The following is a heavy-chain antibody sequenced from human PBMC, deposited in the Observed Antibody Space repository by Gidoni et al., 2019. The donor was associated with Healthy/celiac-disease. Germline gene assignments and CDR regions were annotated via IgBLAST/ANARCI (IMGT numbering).Heavy chain of an antibody. CDR1: GSTFSSSA. J-gene: IGHJ4*02. Sequence: EVQLLQSGGGLVQPGGSLRLTCAASGSTFSSSALSWVRQAPRKGLAWVSAISGSGGSTYDADSVTGRFTISRDNSKNTLYLQMHSLRAEDTAVDYCAKVRHSYYYGSGSPISIDYWGQGTLVTVSS. D-gene: IGHD3-10*01. CDR2: ISGSGGST. V-gene: IGHV3-23*01. CDR3: AKVRHSYYYGSGSPISIDY.